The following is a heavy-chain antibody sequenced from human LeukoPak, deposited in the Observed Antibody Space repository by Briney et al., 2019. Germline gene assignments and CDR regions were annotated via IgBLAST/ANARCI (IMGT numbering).Heavy chain of an antibody. V-gene: IGHV4-34*01. CDR2: VNHRGDT. J-gene: IGHJ4*03. Sequence: SETLSLTCAVYGGSFSAYYWSWVRQSPGKGLEWIAEVNHRGDTNYNPSVKSRVTISVDTSKNQFSLKVTSLTAADTAIYYCARGPTISETGYFDYWGQGTLVTVSS. CDR1: GGSFSAYY. CDR3: ARGPTISETGYFDY. D-gene: IGHD1-1*01.